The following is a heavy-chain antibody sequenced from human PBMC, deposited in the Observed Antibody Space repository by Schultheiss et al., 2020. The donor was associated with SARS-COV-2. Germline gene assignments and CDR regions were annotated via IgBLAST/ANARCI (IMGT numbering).Heavy chain of an antibody. CDR2: IYYSGST. D-gene: IGHD3-22*01. Sequence: SETLSLTCTVSGGSISSYYWSWIRQPPGKGLEWIGYIYYSGSTNYNPSLKSRVTISVDTSKNQFSLKLRSVTAADTAVYYCARVGYYYDSSGAYNWFDPWGQGTLVTVSS. V-gene: IGHV4-59*12. CDR1: GGSISSYY. J-gene: IGHJ5*02. CDR3: ARVGYYYDSSGAYNWFDP.